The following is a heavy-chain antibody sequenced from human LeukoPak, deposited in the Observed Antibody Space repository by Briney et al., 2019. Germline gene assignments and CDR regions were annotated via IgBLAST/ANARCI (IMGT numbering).Heavy chain of an antibody. CDR2: ISGSGGST. Sequence: PGGSLRLSCAASGFTFSSYAMSWVRQAPGKGLEWVSAISGSGGSTYYADSVKGRFTISRDNSKNTLYLQMNSLRAEDTAVYYCAKSLHPDCGGDWCYWYFDLWGRGTLVTVSS. J-gene: IGHJ2*01. CDR3: AKSLHPDCGGDWCYWYFDL. D-gene: IGHD2-21*02. CDR1: GFTFSSYA. V-gene: IGHV3-23*01.